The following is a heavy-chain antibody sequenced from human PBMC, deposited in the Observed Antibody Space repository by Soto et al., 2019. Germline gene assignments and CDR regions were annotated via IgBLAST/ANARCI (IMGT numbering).Heavy chain of an antibody. CDR2: ISGYNGNT. CDR3: AREGPAPYYYYGMDG. CDR1: GYSFTTYG. J-gene: IGHJ6*02. Sequence: QVQLVQSRGEVKKPGASVKVSCKTSGYSFTTYGISWVRQAPGQGLEWMGWISGYNGNTNYAQNLQGRVTMTTDTSXXTAYMQLRSLRSDDTAVYYCAREGPAPYYYYGMDGWGQGSTVTVSS. V-gene: IGHV1-18*01.